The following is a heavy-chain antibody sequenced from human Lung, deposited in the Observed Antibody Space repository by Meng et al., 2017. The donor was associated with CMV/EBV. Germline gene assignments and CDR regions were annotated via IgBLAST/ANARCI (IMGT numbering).Heavy chain of an antibody. CDR2: LSSDGNTK. CDR3: ARELKLRVNFDN. J-gene: IGHJ4*02. CDR1: GFIFSKYV. D-gene: IGHD6-6*01. Sequence: LSLTCAASGFIFSKYVMHWVRQAPGKGLEWVAALSSDGNTKYYGNSARGRFTMSRDNSQNTVYLDMQGLRPEDTALYYCARELKLRVNFDNWGQGAMVTVSS. V-gene: IGHV3-30*03.